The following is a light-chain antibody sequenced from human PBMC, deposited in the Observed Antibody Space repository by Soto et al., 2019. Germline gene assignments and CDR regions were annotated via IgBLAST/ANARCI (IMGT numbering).Light chain of an antibody. Sequence: QSVLTQPPSVSGAPGQRVTISFTGSSSNIGAGYDVLWYQQLPGTAPKLLIYGNSNRPSGVPDRFSGSKSGTSASLAITGLQAEDEADYYCQSYDSSLVFGGGTKLTVL. CDR1: SSNIGAGYD. J-gene: IGLJ3*02. CDR2: GNS. CDR3: QSYDSSLV. V-gene: IGLV1-40*01.